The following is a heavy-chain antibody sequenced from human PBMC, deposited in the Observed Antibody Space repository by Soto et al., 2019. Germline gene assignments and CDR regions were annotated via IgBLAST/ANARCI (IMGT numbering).Heavy chain of an antibody. CDR1: GFAVSSKY. CDR3: VQTTGWPGFDF. V-gene: IGHV3-53*01. Sequence: EVQLVESGGGLIQPGGSLRLSCAASGFAVSSKYMTWVRQAPGKGLEWVSVIYGGGTTYYADSVRGRFTISRDTSKNTLYLQMNSLRAEDTALYYCVQTTGWPGFDFWGQGPLVTVSS. J-gene: IGHJ4*02. CDR2: IYGGGTT. D-gene: IGHD6-19*01.